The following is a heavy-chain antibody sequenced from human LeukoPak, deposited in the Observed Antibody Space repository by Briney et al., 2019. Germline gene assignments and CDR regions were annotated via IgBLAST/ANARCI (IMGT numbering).Heavy chain of an antibody. CDR2: IIPILGIA. V-gene: IGHV1-69*04. Sequence: SVKVSCKASGGTFSSYTISWVRQAPGQGLEWMGRIIPILGIANYAQKFQGRVTITADESTSTAYMELSSLRSEDTAVYYCARERDSSGYPDYWGQGTLVTVSS. D-gene: IGHD3-22*01. CDR3: ARERDSSGYPDY. CDR1: GGTFSSYT. J-gene: IGHJ4*02.